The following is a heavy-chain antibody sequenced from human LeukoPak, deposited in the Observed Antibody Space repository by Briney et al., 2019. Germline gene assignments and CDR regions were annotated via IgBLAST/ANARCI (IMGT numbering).Heavy chain of an antibody. V-gene: IGHV4-31*03. CDR3: ARGGAYSYGFHYYYYYMDV. Sequence: PSQTLSLTCTVSGGSISSGGYYWSWIRQHPGKGLEWIGYIYYSGSTSYNPSLKSRVTISVDTSKNQFSLKLSSVTAADTAVYYCARGGAYSYGFHYYYYYMDVWGKGTTVTVSS. J-gene: IGHJ6*03. D-gene: IGHD5-18*01. CDR1: GGSISSGGYY. CDR2: IYYSGST.